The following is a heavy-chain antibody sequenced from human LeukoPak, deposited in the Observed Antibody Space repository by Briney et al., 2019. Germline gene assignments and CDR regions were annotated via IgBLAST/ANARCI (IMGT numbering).Heavy chain of an antibody. D-gene: IGHD2-21*02. CDR3: ARRPNIVVVTASYWYFDL. CDR2: IYYSGST. V-gene: IGHV4-59*01. CDR1: GGSISSYY. Sequence: SETLSLTCTVSGGSISSYYWSWIRQPPGKGLEWIGYIYYSGSTNYNPSLKSRVTISVDTSKNQFSLKLSSVTAADTAVYYCARRPNIVVVTASYWYFDLWGRGTLVTVSS. J-gene: IGHJ2*01.